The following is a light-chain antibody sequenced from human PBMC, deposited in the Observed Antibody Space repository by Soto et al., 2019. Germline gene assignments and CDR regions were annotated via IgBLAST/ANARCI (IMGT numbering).Light chain of an antibody. CDR3: SSYTSSSTVV. J-gene: IGLJ2*01. CDR1: SSDVGGYNY. CDR2: EVS. V-gene: IGLV2-14*01. Sequence: QSALTQPASVSGSPGQSITISCTGTSSDVGGYNYVSWYQQHPGKAPKLMIYEVSNRPSGVSNRFSGSKSGNTASLTISRLQAEDEAVYYCSSYTSSSTVVFGGGTKLTVL.